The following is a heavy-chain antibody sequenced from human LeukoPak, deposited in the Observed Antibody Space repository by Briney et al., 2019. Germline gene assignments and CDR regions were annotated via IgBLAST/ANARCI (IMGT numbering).Heavy chain of an antibody. CDR3: AKDGSWSCTD. J-gene: IGHJ4*02. CDR2: LSGSGGST. CDR1: GFTFSSYA. D-gene: IGHD2-8*02. Sequence: GGSLRLSCAASGFTFSSYAMTWVRQAPGKGLEWVSALSGSGGSTFYADSVKGRFTISRDNSKNTLYLQMNSLRADDTAVYYCAKDGSWSCTDWGQGTLVRVSS. V-gene: IGHV3-23*01.